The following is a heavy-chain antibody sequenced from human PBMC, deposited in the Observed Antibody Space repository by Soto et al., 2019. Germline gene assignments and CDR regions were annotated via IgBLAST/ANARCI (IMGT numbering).Heavy chain of an antibody. CDR3: ATNTYDYGSGSAFDI. D-gene: IGHD3-10*01. J-gene: IGHJ3*02. V-gene: IGHV3-23*01. CDR1: GFTFSSYA. Sequence: EVQLLESGGGLVQPGGSLRLSCAASGFTFSSYAMSWVRQAPGKGLEWVSAISGSGGSTYYADSVKGRFTISRDNSKNTLSLQMNSLRAEDTAVYYCATNTYDYGSGSAFDIWGQGTMVTVSS. CDR2: ISGSGGST.